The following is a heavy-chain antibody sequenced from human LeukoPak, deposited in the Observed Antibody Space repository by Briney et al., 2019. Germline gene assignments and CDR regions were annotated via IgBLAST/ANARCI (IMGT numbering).Heavy chain of an antibody. CDR3: ARGNTSSSYSFDY. D-gene: IGHD6-6*01. J-gene: IGHJ4*02. CDR2: IYSSGST. Sequence: PSESLSLTCTVSRYSISSGFYWGWIRQPPGKGLEWIGSIYSSGSTYYNPSLKGRVTISVDTSKNQFSLKLSSVTAADTAVYYCARGNTSSSYSFDYWGQGTLVTASS. V-gene: IGHV4-38-2*02. CDR1: RYSISSGFY.